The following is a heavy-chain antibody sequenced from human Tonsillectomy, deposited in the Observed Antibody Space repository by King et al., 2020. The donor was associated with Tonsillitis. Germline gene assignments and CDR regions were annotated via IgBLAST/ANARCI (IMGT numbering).Heavy chain of an antibody. J-gene: IGHJ4*02. V-gene: IGHV3-23*03. CDR3: AKTFPHYYYDSSGQPATHDY. CDR1: GFIFSSYA. CDR2: IYSGGSST. D-gene: IGHD3-22*01. Sequence: VQLVESGGGLVQPGGSLRLSCAASGFIFSSYAMSWVRQAPGKGLEWVSIIYSGGSSTYYPDSVKGRFTISRDNSKNTLYLQMNSLRAEDTAVYYCAKTFPHYYYDSSGQPATHDYWGQGTLVTVSS.